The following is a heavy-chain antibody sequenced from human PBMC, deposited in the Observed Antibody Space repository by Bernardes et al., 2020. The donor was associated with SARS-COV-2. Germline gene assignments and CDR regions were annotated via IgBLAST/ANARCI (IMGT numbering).Heavy chain of an antibody. CDR1: GGSISNYY. CDR2: IFYSGST. Sequence: SETLSLTCTVSGGSISNYYWSWIRQPPGRGLEWIGYIFYSGSTRYNPSLESRVTISVDTSKNQFSLRLRSVTAADTAVYYCARDARHSSTWDESGSHLYMDIWGNGTTVTVSS. V-gene: IGHV4-59*01. J-gene: IGHJ6*03. CDR3: ARDARHSSTWDESGSHLYMDI. D-gene: IGHD6-13*01.